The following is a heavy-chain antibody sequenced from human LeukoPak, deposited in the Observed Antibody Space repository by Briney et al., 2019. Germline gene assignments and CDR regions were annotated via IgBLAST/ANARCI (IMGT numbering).Heavy chain of an antibody. CDR2: ISYDGSNK. D-gene: IGHD2-2*01. J-gene: IGHJ4*02. V-gene: IGHV3-30*18. CDR3: AKGPVPAGTH. CDR1: GFTFSSYG. Sequence: GGSLRLSCAASGFTFSSYGMHWVRQAPGKGLEWVAVISYDGSNKYYADSVKGRFTISRDNSKNTLYLQMNSLRAEDTAVYYCAKGPVPAGTHWGQGTLVTVSS.